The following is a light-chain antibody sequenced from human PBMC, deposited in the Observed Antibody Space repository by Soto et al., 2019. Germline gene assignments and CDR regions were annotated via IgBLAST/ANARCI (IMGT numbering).Light chain of an antibody. Sequence: AIQMTQSPSSLSASVGDRVIITCRASQAIRTELGWYQQRPGKAPKLLIYGTSNLQSGVPSRLSGSGSGTDFTLTINGLQPEDFATYYCLQDYSYPRTFGRGTKVDVK. CDR3: LQDYSYPRT. CDR2: GTS. V-gene: IGKV1-6*01. J-gene: IGKJ1*01. CDR1: QAIRTE.